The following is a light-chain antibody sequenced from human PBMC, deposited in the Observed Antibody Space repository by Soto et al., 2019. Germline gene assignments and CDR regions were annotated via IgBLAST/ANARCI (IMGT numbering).Light chain of an antibody. V-gene: IGKV1D-12*01. CDR1: RNIHNW. J-gene: IGKJ4*01. CDR3: QQVASSPLT. Sequence: DIQMTQSPSSVSASVGDRVTITCRASRNIHNWLAWYQQKPGKAPNLLIYAASSLQGGVPSRFSGSGSGTDFTLSISSLRPEDFATYFCQQVASSPLTFGGGTKVEIE. CDR2: AAS.